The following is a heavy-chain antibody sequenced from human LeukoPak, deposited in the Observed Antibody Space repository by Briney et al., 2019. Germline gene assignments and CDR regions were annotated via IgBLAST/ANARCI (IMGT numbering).Heavy chain of an antibody. Sequence: ASVKVSCKASGYTFTGYYMHWVRQAPGQGLEWMGWINPNSGGTNYAQKFQGRVTMTRNTSISTAYMELSSLRSEDTAVYYCASFHWVTEGDYWGQGTLVTVSS. D-gene: IGHD2-21*02. CDR2: INPNSGGT. CDR3: ASFHWVTEGDY. J-gene: IGHJ4*02. CDR1: GYTFTGYY. V-gene: IGHV1-2*02.